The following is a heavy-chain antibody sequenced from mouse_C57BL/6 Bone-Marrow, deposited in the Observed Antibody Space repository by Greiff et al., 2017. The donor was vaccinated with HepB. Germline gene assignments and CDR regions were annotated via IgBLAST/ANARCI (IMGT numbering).Heavy chain of an antibody. CDR3: ARLPYGFYFDY. CDR2: ISNGGGST. CDR1: GFTFSDYY. J-gene: IGHJ2*01. Sequence: EVQLVESGGGLVQPGGSLKLSCAASGFTFSDYYMYWVRQTPEKRLEWVAYISNGGGSTYYPDTVKGRVTISRDNAKNTLYLQMSRLKSEDTAMYYCARLPYGFYFDYWGQGTTLTVSS. D-gene: IGHD2-2*01. V-gene: IGHV5-12*01.